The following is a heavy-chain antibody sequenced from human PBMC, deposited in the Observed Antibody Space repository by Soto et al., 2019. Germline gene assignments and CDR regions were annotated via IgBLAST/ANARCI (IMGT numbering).Heavy chain of an antibody. J-gene: IGHJ5*02. V-gene: IGHV4-30-2*01. Sequence: SETLSLTCTVSGGSINSGGYSWTWIRQPPGKGLEWIGFIYHTGTTYYNPSLKSRVTISVDRSKNQFSLKPSSVTAADTAVYYCARVPDRWGQGTLVTVSS. CDR1: GGSINSGGYS. CDR3: ARVPDR. CDR2: IYHTGTT. D-gene: IGHD2-2*01.